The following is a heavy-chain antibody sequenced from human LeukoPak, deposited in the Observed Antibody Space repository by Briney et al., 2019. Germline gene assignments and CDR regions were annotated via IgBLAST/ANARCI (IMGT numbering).Heavy chain of an antibody. Sequence: ASVKVSCKASGGTFTSYDINWVRQATGQGLEWMGWMNPNSGNTGYAQKFQGRVTITRNTSISTAYMELSSLRSEDTAVYYCARGTDYGGNPEFDPWGQGTLVTVSS. V-gene: IGHV1-8*03. CDR1: GGTFTSYD. D-gene: IGHD4-23*01. CDR2: MNPNSGNT. J-gene: IGHJ5*02. CDR3: ARGTDYGGNPEFDP.